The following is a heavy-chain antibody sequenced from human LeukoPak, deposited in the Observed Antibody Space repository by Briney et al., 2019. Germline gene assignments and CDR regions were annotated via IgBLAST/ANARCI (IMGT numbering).Heavy chain of an antibody. CDR3: ARRGGSTATGYYFDY. CDR1: GFTFSDYY. V-gene: IGHV3-11*06. CDR2: ISSSTSYT. J-gene: IGHJ4*02. D-gene: IGHD3-10*01. Sequence: GGSLRLSCAASGFTFSDYYLSWIRQAPGKGLEWVSYISSSTSYTNYADSVKGRFTISRENAKNSLYLHMNSLRSEDTAVYYCARRGGSTATGYYFDYWGQGTLVTVSA.